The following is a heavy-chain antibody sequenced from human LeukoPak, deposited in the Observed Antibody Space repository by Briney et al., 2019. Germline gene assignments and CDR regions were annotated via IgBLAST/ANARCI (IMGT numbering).Heavy chain of an antibody. V-gene: IGHV4-34*01. CDR1: GGSFSGYY. D-gene: IGHD3-9*01. Sequence: KASETLSLTCAVYGGSFSGYYWSWIRQPPGKGLEWIGEINHSGRTNYNPSLKSRVTISVDTSKNQFSLKLSSVTAADTAVYYCARGRPGLRYFDWLAAGYYFDYWGQGTLVTVSS. CDR2: INHSGRT. CDR3: ARGRPGLRYFDWLAAGYYFDY. J-gene: IGHJ4*02.